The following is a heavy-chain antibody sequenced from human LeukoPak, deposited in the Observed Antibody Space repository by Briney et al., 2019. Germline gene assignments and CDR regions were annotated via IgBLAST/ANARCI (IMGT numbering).Heavy chain of an antibody. CDR1: GFTLREYA. CDR2: LSGGGGGA. CDR3: AKDRWGGDGDLGDMDV. Sequence: PGGSLRLSCAASGFTLREYAMSWVRQAPGGGVGRGSDLSGGGGGAYYADSLKGRFTISRDNAKNTLYLQMNSRRADDAAVYYCAKDRWGGDGDLGDMDVWGQGATVTVCS. V-gene: IGHV3-23*01. J-gene: IGHJ6*02. D-gene: IGHD4-17*01.